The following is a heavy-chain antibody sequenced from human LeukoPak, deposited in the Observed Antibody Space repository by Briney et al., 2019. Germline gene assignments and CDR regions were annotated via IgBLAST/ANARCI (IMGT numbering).Heavy chain of an antibody. CDR1: GGSISSSSYY. J-gene: IGHJ3*02. D-gene: IGHD5-18*01. V-gene: IGHV4-39*07. CDR3: ARVSRYSYGRTKNDAFDI. CDR2: IYYSGST. Sequence: SETLSLTCTVSGGSISSSSYYWGWIRQPPGKGLEWIVSIYYSGSTYYNPSLKSRVTISVDTSKNQFSLKLSPVTAADTAVYYCARVSRYSYGRTKNDAFDIWGQGTMVTVSS.